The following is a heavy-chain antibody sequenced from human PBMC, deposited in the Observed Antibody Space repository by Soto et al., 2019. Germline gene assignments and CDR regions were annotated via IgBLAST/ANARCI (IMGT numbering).Heavy chain of an antibody. CDR2: INAGNGNT. CDR1: GYTFTSYA. D-gene: IGHD3-16*01. Sequence: QVQLVQSGAEVKKPGASVKVSCKASGYTFTSYAMHWVRQAPGQRLEWMGWINAGNGNTKYSQKFQGRVTITRDTSASTAYMELSSLRSEDTAVYYCARTLYYYYYGMDVWGQGTTFTVSS. J-gene: IGHJ6*02. CDR3: ARTLYYYYYGMDV. V-gene: IGHV1-3*01.